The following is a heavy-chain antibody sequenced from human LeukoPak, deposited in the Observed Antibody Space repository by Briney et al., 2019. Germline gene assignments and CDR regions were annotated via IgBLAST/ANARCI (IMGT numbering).Heavy chain of an antibody. D-gene: IGHD4-17*01. CDR3: ARVDGDYGGRNDAFDI. J-gene: IGHJ3*02. Sequence: PSETLSLTCTVSGGSISSGSYYWSWIRQPAGKGLEWIGRIYTSGSTNYNPSLKSRVTISVDTSRNQFSLKLSSVTAADTAVYYCARVDGDYGGRNDAFDIWGQGTMVTVSS. CDR1: GGSISSGSYY. V-gene: IGHV4-61*02. CDR2: IYTSGST.